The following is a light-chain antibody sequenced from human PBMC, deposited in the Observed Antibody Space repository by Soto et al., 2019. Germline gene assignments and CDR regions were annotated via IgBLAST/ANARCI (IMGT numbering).Light chain of an antibody. Sequence: QSALTQPASVSGSPGQSITISCTGTSSDVGSYSYVSWYQQHPGKAPKLMIYEGSNRPSGVSSRFSGSKSGNTASLTISGLQAEDGADYYCSSYTSSSTVFGTGTKVTVL. CDR2: EGS. CDR1: SSDVGSYSY. V-gene: IGLV2-14*01. CDR3: SSYTSSSTV. J-gene: IGLJ1*01.